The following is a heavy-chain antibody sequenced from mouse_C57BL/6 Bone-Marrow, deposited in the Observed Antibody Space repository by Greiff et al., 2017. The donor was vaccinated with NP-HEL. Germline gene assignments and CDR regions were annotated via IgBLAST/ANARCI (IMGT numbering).Heavy chain of an antibody. CDR1: GFTFSNYW. CDR2: IRLKSDNYAT. D-gene: IGHD1-1*01. CDR3: TYYYGSSPYYFDY. Sequence: EVKLMESGGGLVQPGGSMKLSCVASGFTFSNYWMNWVRQSPEKGLEWVAQIRLKSDNYATHYAESVKGRFTISRDDSKSSVYLQMNNLRAEDTGIYYCTYYYGSSPYYFDYWGQGTTLTVSS. J-gene: IGHJ2*01. V-gene: IGHV6-3*01.